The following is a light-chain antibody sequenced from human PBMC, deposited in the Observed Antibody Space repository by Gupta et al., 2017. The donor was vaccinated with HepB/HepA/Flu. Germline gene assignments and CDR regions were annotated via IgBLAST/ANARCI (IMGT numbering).Light chain of an antibody. CDR2: EVN. CDR1: SSDVGRFNL. Sequence: QSALTQPATVSGSPGQSITISCAGASSDVGRFNLVSWYQQHPGKAPKLLIYEVNKRPSGVSDRFSGSKSGSTASLTISGLQAEDEADYYCGSYAGSGSWVFGGGTKLTAL. J-gene: IGLJ3*02. V-gene: IGLV2-23*02. CDR3: GSYAGSGSWV.